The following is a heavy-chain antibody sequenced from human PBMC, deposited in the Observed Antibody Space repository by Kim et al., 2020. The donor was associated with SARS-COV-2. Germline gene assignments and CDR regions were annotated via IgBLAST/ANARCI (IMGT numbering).Heavy chain of an antibody. CDR2: IIPIFGTA. CDR3: ARTSSEYSSSWHSNYYGMDV. D-gene: IGHD6-13*01. J-gene: IGHJ6*02. Sequence: SVKVSCKASGGTFSSHAISWVRQAPGQGLEWMGGIIPIFGTANYAQKFQGRVTITADESTSTAYMELSSLRSEDTAVYYCARTSSEYSSSWHSNYYGMDVWGQGTTVTVSS. CDR1: GGTFSSHA. V-gene: IGHV1-69*13.